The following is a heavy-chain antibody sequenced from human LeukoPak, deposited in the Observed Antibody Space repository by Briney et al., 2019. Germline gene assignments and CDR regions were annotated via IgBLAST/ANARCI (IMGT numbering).Heavy chain of an antibody. J-gene: IGHJ6*03. D-gene: IGHD3-22*01. V-gene: IGHV1-2*06. CDR3: ARGSYYDSRTPYYYYYYMDA. Sequence: ASVKVSCKASGYTFTGYYMHWVRQAPGQGLEWMGRINPNSGGTNYAQKFQGRVTMTRDTSISTAYMELSRLRSDDTAVYYCARGSYYDSRTPYYYYYYMDAWGKGTTVTVSS. CDR2: INPNSGGT. CDR1: GYTFTGYY.